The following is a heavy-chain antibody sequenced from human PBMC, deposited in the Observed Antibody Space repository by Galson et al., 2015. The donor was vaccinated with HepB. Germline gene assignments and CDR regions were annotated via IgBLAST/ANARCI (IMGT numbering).Heavy chain of an antibody. CDR2: INPNSGGT. J-gene: IGHJ4*02. V-gene: IGHV1-2*02. CDR1: GYSFSGYY. D-gene: IGHD6-19*01. CDR3: ARGGWGYYFDH. Sequence: SVKVSCKPAGYSFSGYYMHWVRQAPGQGLEWMGWINPNSGGTNYAQKFQGRVTMTRDTSINTAYVELTRLRSDDMAVYFCARGGWGYYFDHWGQGTLVTVSS.